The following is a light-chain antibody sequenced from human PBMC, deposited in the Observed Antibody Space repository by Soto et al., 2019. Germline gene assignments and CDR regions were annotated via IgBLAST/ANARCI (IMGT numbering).Light chain of an antibody. CDR2: EVS. V-gene: IGLV2-8*01. CDR3: SLYAGSNNLV. CDR1: SSDVGGYNY. J-gene: IGLJ2*01. Sequence: QSALTPPPSASGSPGQSVTISCTGTSSDVGGYNYVSWYQQHPGKAPKLMIYEVSKWPSGVPDRFSGSKSGNTASLTVSGLQAEDEADYYCSLYAGSNNLVFGGGTQLTVL.